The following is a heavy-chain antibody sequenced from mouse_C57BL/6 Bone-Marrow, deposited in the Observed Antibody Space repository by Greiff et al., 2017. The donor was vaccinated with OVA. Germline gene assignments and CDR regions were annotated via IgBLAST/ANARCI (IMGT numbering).Heavy chain of an antibody. CDR3: ARGYSNYLAY. CDR2: IYPRSGNT. D-gene: IGHD2-5*01. Sequence: LQESGAELARPGASVKLSCKASGYTFTSYGISWVKQRTGQGLEWIGEIYPRSGNTYYNEKFKGKATLTADKSSSTAYMELRSLTSEDSAVYFCARGYSNYLAYWGQGTLVTVSA. V-gene: IGHV1-81*01. CDR1: GYTFTSYG. J-gene: IGHJ3*01.